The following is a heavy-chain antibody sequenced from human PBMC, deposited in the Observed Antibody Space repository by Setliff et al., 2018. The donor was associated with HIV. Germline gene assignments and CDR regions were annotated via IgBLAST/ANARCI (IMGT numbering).Heavy chain of an antibody. CDR1: GFTFSSYA. CDR3: ARGYYGSDLQNAMDV. J-gene: IGHJ6*02. Sequence: PGGSLRLSCAASGFTFSSYAMSWVRQAPGKGLEWVSIITAGGTTYYKESVKGRFTISRDNAKNTLYLQMDSLRGEDTAVYYCARGYYGSDLQNAMDVWGQGTTVTVSS. V-gene: IGHV3-23*01. D-gene: IGHD3-10*01. CDR2: ITAGGTT.